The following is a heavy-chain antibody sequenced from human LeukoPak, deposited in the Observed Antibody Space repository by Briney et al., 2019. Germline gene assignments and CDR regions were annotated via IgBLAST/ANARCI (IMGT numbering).Heavy chain of an antibody. D-gene: IGHD3-16*01. V-gene: IGHV7-4-1*02. Sequence: ASVKVSCKASGYTFTSFAMNWVRQAPGQGLEWMGWINTNTGDPTYAQGFTGRFVFSLDTSISTAYLQISSLKAEDTAVYYCARDQGRFWFDPWGQGTLVTVSS. CDR2: INTNTGDP. CDR3: ARDQGRFWFDP. CDR1: GYTFTSFA. J-gene: IGHJ5*02.